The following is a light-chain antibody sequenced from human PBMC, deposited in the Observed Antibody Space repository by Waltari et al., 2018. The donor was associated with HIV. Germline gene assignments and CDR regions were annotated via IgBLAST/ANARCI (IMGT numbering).Light chain of an antibody. CDR3: QSYDSSLSNWV. CDR1: SPNIGAGYD. CDR2: GNS. J-gene: IGLJ3*02. Sequence: QSVLTQPPPVSGAPGQRVTISCTGSSPNIGAGYDVHWYQQLPGTAPKLLIYGNSNRPSGVPDRFSGSKSGTSASLAITGLQPDDETDYYCQSYDSSLSNWVFGGGTKLTVL. V-gene: IGLV1-40*01.